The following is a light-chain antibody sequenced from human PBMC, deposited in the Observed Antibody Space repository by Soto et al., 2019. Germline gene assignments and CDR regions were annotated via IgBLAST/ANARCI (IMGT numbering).Light chain of an antibody. J-gene: IGKJ1*01. CDR2: EAS. CDR1: QSISSW. CDR3: QQYNSYCT. V-gene: IGKV1-5*03. Sequence: DIQMTQSPSTLSASVGDRVTITGRASQSISSWLAWYQQKPGRAPKLLIYEASTLESGVPSRFSGRGSGTEFTLTISSLQPDDFANYYCQQYNSYCTFGQGTKVEIK.